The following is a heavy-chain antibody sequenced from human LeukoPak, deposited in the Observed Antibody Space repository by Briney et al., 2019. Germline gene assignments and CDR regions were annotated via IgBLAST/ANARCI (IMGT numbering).Heavy chain of an antibody. J-gene: IGHJ3*02. Sequence: PGGSLRLSCAASGFTFSSYAMTWVRQAPGKGLEWISAISVSAYSTSYADSVKGRFTISRDNSKNTLYLQMNSLRAEDTAIYYCARNTSGFKLGDAFDIWGQGTMVTVSS. D-gene: IGHD3-22*01. CDR1: GFTFSSYA. CDR3: ARNTSGFKLGDAFDI. CDR2: ISVSAYST. V-gene: IGHV3-23*01.